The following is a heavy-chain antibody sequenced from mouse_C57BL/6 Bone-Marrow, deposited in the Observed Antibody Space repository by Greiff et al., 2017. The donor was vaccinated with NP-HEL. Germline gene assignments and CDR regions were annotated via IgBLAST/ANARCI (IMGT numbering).Heavy chain of an antibody. CDR1: GFNIKDDY. Sequence: VQLQQSGAELVRPGASVKLSCTASGFNIKDDYMHWVKQRPEQGLEWIGWIDPENGDTEYASKFQGKATITADTSSNTAYLQLSSLTSEDTAVCYCTTTHWVYFDYWGQGTTLTVSS. CDR2: IDPENGDT. D-gene: IGHD4-1*01. J-gene: IGHJ2*01. CDR3: TTTHWVYFDY. V-gene: IGHV14-4*01.